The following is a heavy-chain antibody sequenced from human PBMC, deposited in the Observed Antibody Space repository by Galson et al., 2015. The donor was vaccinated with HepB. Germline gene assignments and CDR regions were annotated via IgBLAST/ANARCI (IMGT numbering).Heavy chain of an antibody. D-gene: IGHD1-26*01. Sequence: SLRLSCAASGFRFNKYSMNWVRQAPGKGLEWVSYISSSGITIYYADSVKGRFTVPRDNAKNSLPLQISSLRAEDTAMYYCARGEIVGATPGYDYWGQGTLVTVSS. J-gene: IGHJ4*02. CDR2: ISSSGITI. V-gene: IGHV3-48*01. CDR1: GFRFNKYS. CDR3: ARGEIVGATPGYDY.